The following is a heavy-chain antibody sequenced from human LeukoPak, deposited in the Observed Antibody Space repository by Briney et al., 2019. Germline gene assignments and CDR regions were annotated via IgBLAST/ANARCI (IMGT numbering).Heavy chain of an antibody. CDR3: ARGEVSGIDY. J-gene: IGHJ4*02. V-gene: IGHV4-39*07. D-gene: IGHD3-16*02. Sequence: PSETLSLTCTVSGGSISSSSYYWGWIRQPPGKGLEWIGSIYYSGSTYYNPSLKSRVTISVDTSKNQFSLKLSSVTAADTAVYYCARGEVSGIDYWGQGTLVTVSS. CDR1: GGSISSSSYY. CDR2: IYYSGST.